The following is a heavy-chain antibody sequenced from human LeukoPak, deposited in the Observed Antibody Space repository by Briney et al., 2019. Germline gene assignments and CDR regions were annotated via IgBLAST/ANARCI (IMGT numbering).Heavy chain of an antibody. CDR3: ARGSGWLDY. Sequence: GGSLRLSCAASGFTFGSHWMSWVRQAPGKGLEWVANINPGGSESYSIDSVKGRFAISRDTAKNSLYLQMNSLRAEGTAVYYCARGSGWLDYWGQGTLVTVSS. J-gene: IGHJ4*02. CDR2: INPGGSES. D-gene: IGHD6-19*01. V-gene: IGHV3-7*01. CDR1: GFTFGSHW.